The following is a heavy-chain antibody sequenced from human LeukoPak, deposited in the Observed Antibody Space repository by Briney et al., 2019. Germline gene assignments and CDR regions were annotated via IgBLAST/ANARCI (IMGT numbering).Heavy chain of an antibody. CDR2: INPNSGGT. CDR1: GYTFTGYY. D-gene: IGHD3-16*01. J-gene: IGHJ4*02. Sequence: ASVKVSCKASGYTFTGYYMHWVRQAPGQGLEWMGWINPNSGGTNYAQKFQGRVTVTRDTSISTAYMELSRLRSDDTAVYYCARSVLSSPIYFDYWGQGTLVTVSS. CDR3: ARSVLSSPIYFDY. V-gene: IGHV1-2*02.